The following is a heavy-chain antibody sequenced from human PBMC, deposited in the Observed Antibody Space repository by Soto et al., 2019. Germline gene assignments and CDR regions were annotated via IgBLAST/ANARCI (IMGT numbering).Heavy chain of an antibody. CDR3: AREIPTFRYYYYFGMDV. V-gene: IGHV1-69*13. CDR1: GGTFSSYA. CDR2: IIPIFGTA. J-gene: IGHJ6*02. Sequence: SVKVSCKASGGTFSSYAISWVRQAPGQGLEWMGGIIPIFGTANYAQKFQGRVTITADESTSTAYMELSSLRSEDTAVYYCAREIPTFRYYYYFGMDVWGQGTTVTVSS.